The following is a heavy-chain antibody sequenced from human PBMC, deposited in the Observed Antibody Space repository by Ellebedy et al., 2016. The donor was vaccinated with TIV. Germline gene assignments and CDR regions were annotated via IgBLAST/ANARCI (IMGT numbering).Heavy chain of an antibody. CDR2: ISHSGST. D-gene: IGHD3-22*01. V-gene: IGHV4-34*01. CDR1: GGSFSGYY. CDR3: ARGRQYYDTSGYYLDS. Sequence: SETLSLXCAVSGGSFSGYYWSWIRQPPGKGLEWIGSISHSGSTYYNPSLKSRVTISVDTSKNQFSLRLRSVIAADTAFYYCARGRQYYDTSGYYLDSWGQGTLVTVSS. J-gene: IGHJ5*01.